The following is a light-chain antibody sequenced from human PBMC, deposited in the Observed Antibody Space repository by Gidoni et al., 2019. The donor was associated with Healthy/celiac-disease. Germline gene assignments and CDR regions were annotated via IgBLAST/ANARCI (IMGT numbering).Light chain of an antibody. CDR3: QQRSNWPPST. CDR2: DAS. V-gene: IGKV3-11*01. J-gene: IGKJ2*02. Sequence: ELVLTQSPATLSLSPGDRATLSCRASQSVSSYLSWYQQKPGQAPRLLIYDASNRATGIPARFSGSGSGTDFTLTISSLEPEDFAVYYCQQRSNWPPSTFXQXTKLEIK. CDR1: QSVSSY.